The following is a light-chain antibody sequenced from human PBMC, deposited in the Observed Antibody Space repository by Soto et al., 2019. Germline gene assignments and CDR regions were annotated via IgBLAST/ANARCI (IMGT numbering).Light chain of an antibody. V-gene: IGKV1-39*01. CDR1: QSISGY. Sequence: DIQMTQSPSSLSASVGDRVTITCRASQSISGYLNWYQQKAGKPPKLLIYSTSTLHGGVPSRFSGSESGTDFTLTISSLQPDDFATYYCQQSYMTPLTFGGGTNVEIK. CDR3: QQSYMTPLT. CDR2: STS. J-gene: IGKJ4*01.